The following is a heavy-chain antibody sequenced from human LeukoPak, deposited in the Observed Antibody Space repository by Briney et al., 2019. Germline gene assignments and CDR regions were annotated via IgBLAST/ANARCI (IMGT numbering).Heavy chain of an antibody. Sequence: GGSLRLSCAASGFTFSNYAMHWVRQAPGKGLEWVAVIWYDGSNKYYADCVKGRFTISRDNSKNTLYLQMNSLRAEDTSVYYCSRDIYFYGDYVIDYWGQGTLVTVSS. CDR3: SRDIYFYGDYVIDY. CDR2: IWYDGSNK. D-gene: IGHD4-17*01. V-gene: IGHV3-33*01. CDR1: GFTFSNYA. J-gene: IGHJ4*02.